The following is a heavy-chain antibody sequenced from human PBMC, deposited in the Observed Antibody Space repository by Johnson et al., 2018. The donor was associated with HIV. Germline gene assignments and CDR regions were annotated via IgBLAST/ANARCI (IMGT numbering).Heavy chain of an antibody. Sequence: QVQLVESGGGVVQPGGSLRLSCAASGFTFSSYGMHWVRQAPGKGLEWVAFIRYDGSKKYYADSVKGGFTISRDNSKNTLYRQMNSLRDEDTAVYYCAKEVTPGYFTMIEVVGAFDIWGQGTMVTVSS. J-gene: IGHJ3*02. CDR3: AKEVTPGYFTMIEVVGAFDI. CDR2: IRYDGSKK. V-gene: IGHV3-30*02. D-gene: IGHD3-22*01. CDR1: GFTFSSYG.